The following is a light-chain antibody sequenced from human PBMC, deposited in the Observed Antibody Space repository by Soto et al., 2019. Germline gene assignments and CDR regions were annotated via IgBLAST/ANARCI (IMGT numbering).Light chain of an antibody. CDR3: QQRRNWLWT. Sequence: EIVLTQSPATLSLSPGERATLSCRASQSVSSYLAWYQQKPGQAPRLLIYDASNRATGIPARFSGSGSGTDFTLTISSLEPEEFAVYDCQQRRNWLWTFGQGTKV. CDR2: DAS. CDR1: QSVSSY. V-gene: IGKV3-11*01. J-gene: IGKJ1*01.